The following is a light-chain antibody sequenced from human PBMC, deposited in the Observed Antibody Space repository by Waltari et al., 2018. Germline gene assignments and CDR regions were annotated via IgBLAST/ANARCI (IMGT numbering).Light chain of an antibody. CDR3: QQYDNWPLT. Sequence: ETVLTQSPATLSVSPGERATLSCRASQSISSSYFAWYQQKPGQAPRLPISGISTRATGIPARFSGSGSGTEFTLTISSLQSEDFAVYYCQQYDNWPLTFGGGTKVEIK. J-gene: IGKJ4*01. V-gene: IGKV3-15*01. CDR2: GIS. CDR1: QSISSSY.